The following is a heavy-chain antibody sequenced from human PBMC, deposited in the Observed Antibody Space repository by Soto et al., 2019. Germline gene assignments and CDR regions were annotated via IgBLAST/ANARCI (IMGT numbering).Heavy chain of an antibody. Sequence: QVQLQQWGAGLLKPSETLSLTCAVYSGSFSGYYWSWIRQPPGKGLEWIGEINHSGSTNYNPSLKSRVTISVDTSKNQFSLKLSSVTAADTAVYYCARGPYCSSTSCYAGAFDYWGQGTLVTVSS. D-gene: IGHD2-2*01. CDR1: SGSFSGYY. CDR3: ARGPYCSSTSCYAGAFDY. V-gene: IGHV4-34*01. J-gene: IGHJ4*02. CDR2: INHSGST.